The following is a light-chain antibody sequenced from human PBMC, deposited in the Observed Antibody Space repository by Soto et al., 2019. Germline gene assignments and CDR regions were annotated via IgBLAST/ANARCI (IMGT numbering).Light chain of an antibody. V-gene: IGKV3-20*01. J-gene: IGKJ5*01. CDR1: QNVGANY. CDR3: QQYASSPLT. CDR2: HAS. Sequence: EIVLTQSPGTLSLSPGERATLSCRASQNVGANYLAWYQQKPCQAPRLLIYHASTRDSGIQDRFSGSGSGTDFTLTISRLEPADFALYYCQQYASSPLTFGQGTRLETK.